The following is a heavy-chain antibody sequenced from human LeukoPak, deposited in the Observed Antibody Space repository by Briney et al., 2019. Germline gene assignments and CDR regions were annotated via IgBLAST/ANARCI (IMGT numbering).Heavy chain of an antibody. Sequence: PSETLSLTCTVSGGSISSYYWSWIRQPPGKGLEWIGYIYYSGSTNYNPSLKSRVTISVDTSKNQFSLELSSVTAADTAVYYCARGSRVGYYGSGSYYKLMGYFDYWGQGTLVTVSS. CDR1: GGSISSYY. D-gene: IGHD3-10*01. J-gene: IGHJ4*02. CDR2: IYYSGST. V-gene: IGHV4-59*01. CDR3: ARGSRVGYYGSGSYYKLMGYFDY.